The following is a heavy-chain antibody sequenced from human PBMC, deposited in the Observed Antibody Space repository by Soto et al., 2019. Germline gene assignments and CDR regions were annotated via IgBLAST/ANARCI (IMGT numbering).Heavy chain of an antibody. D-gene: IGHD3-3*01. CDR1: GGSISSSSYY. V-gene: IGHV4-39*01. CDR2: NYYSGST. J-gene: IGHJ6*02. Sequence: SETLSLTCTVSGGSISSSSYYWGWIRQPPGKGLEWIGSNYYSGSTYYNPSLKSRVTISVDSSKDQLSLTLSAVTAADTAVYYCASRPVRDFWSGYYSDYYGMEVWGQGTTVTVSS. CDR3: ASRPVRDFWSGYYSDYYGMEV.